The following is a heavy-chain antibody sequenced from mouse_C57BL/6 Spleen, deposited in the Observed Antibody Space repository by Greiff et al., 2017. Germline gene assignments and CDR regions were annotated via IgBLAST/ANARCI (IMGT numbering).Heavy chain of an antibody. CDR1: GYTFTSYW. Sequence: QFQLQQPGAELVKPGASVKLSCKASGYTFTSYWMHWVKQRPGQGLEWIGMIHPNSGSTNYNEKFKSKATLTVDNSSSTAYMQLSSLTSEDSAVYYCARSIYYDTPAWFAYWGQGTLVTVSA. CDR3: ARSIYYDTPAWFAY. D-gene: IGHD2-4*01. CDR2: IHPNSGST. V-gene: IGHV1-64*01. J-gene: IGHJ3*01.